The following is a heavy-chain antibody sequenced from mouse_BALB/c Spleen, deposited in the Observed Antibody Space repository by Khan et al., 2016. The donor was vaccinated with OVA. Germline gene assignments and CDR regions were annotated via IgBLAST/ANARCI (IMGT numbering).Heavy chain of an antibody. D-gene: IGHD2-1*01. CDR2: IDPPNDDS. CDR3: ATLYGNPFTY. J-gene: IGHJ3*01. CDR1: GFNIKDTY. Sequence: VRLQQSGAELVKPGASVKLSCSASGFNIKDTYIHWVKQRPEQGLEWIGRIDPPNDDSKYGPKFQDMATLTADSSSNTVYLQRSSLASEDTAVYYSATLYGNPFTYWGQVTLVSVSA. V-gene: IGHV14-3*02.